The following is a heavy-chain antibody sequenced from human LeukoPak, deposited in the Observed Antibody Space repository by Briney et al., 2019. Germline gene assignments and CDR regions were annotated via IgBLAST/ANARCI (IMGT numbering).Heavy chain of an antibody. J-gene: IGHJ4*02. CDR2: INHSGST. V-gene: IGHV4-39*07. CDR3: ARLYPRGY. CDR1: GGSISSSSYY. Sequence: SETLSLTCTVSGGSISSSSYYWSWIRQPPGKGLEWIGEINHSGSTNYNPSLKSRVTISVDTSKNQFSLKLSSVTAADTAVYYCARLYPRGYWGQGTLVTVSS. D-gene: IGHD2-2*02.